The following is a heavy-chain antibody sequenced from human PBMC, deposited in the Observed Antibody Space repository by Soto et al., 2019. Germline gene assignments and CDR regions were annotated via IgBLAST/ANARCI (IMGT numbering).Heavy chain of an antibody. D-gene: IGHD3-16*01. CDR3: MRWGDNRAFEY. J-gene: IGHJ4*02. CDR1: GFTFSSHG. V-gene: IGHV3-33*01. Sequence: QVQLVESGGGVVQPGRSLRLSCAASGFTFSSHGMHWVRQAPGKGLEWVAVIWYDGSNKYYADSVKGRFTISRDKSKNTLYLQMNSLRVDDTAVYYCMRWGDNRAFEYWGQGTLVTVSS. CDR2: IWYDGSNK.